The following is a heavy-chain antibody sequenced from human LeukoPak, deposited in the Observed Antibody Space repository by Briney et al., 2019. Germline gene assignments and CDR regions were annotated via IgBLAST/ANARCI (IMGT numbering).Heavy chain of an antibody. J-gene: IGHJ3*01. D-gene: IGHD3-22*01. Sequence: SVKVSCKASGGTFSSYAISWVRQAPGQGLEWMGRIIPIFGTANYAQKFQGRVTIATDESTSTAYMELSSLRSEDTAVYYCASYTYYYDSSGLPHWGQGTMVTVSS. CDR1: GGTFSSYA. CDR2: IIPIFGTA. CDR3: ASYTYYYDSSGLPH. V-gene: IGHV1-69*05.